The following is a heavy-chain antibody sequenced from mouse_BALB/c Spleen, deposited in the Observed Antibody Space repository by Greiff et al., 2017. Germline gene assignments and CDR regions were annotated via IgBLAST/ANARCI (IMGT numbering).Heavy chain of an antibody. CDR3: ARREGYDYDGFAY. CDR2: ISYSGST. D-gene: IGHD2-4*01. J-gene: IGHJ3*01. CDR1: GYSITSDYA. V-gene: IGHV3-2*02. Sequence: DVKLQESGPGLVKPSQSLSLTCTVTGYSITSDYAWNWIRQFPGNKLEWMGYISYSGSTSYNPSLKSRISITRDTSKNQFFLQLNSVTTEDTATYYCARREGYDYDGFAYWGQGTLVTVSA.